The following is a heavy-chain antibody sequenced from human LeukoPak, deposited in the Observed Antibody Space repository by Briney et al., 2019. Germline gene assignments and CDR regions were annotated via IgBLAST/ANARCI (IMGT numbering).Heavy chain of an antibody. CDR1: GYTFTSYG. Sequence: ASVKVSCKASGYTFTSYGISWVRQAPGQGLEWMGWISAYNGNTNYAQKLQGRVTMTTDTSTSTAYMELRSLRSDDTAVYYCARDRRTYYDFWSGYHNWFDPWGQGTLVTVSS. V-gene: IGHV1-18*01. CDR2: ISAYNGNT. CDR3: ARDRRTYYDFWSGYHNWFDP. D-gene: IGHD3-3*01. J-gene: IGHJ5*02.